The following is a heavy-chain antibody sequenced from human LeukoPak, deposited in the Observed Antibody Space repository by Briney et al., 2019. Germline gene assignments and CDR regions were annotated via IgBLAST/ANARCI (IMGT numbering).Heavy chain of an antibody. D-gene: IGHD5-18*01. CDR3: ARPSTAMVTNAFDI. Sequence: SETLSLTCTVSGYSISSGYYWGWIRQPPGKGLEWIGSIYHSGSTYYNPSLKSRVTISVDTSKNQFSLKLNSVTAADTAVYYCARPSTAMVTNAFDIWGQGTMVTVSS. J-gene: IGHJ3*02. CDR1: GYSISSGYY. V-gene: IGHV4-38-2*02. CDR2: IYHSGST.